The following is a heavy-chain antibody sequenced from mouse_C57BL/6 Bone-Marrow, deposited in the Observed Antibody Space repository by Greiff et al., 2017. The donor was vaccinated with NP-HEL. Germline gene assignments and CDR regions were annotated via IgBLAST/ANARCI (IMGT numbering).Heavy chain of an antibody. CDR2: IFPGSGST. J-gene: IGHJ1*03. D-gene: IGHD1-1*01. Sequence: QVQLQQSGPELVKPGASVKISCKASGYTFTDYYINWVKQRPGQGLEWIGWIFPGSGSTYYNEKFKGKATLTVDKSSSTAYMLLSSLTSEDSAVYFCATSTVVASYWYFDVWGTGTTVTVSS. V-gene: IGHV1-75*01. CDR1: GYTFTDYY. CDR3: ATSTVVASYWYFDV.